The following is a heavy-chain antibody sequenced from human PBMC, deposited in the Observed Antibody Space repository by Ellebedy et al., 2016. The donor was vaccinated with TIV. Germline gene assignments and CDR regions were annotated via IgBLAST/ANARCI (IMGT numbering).Heavy chain of an antibody. CDR2: MNPNSGNT. V-gene: IGHV1-8*02. Sequence: ASVKVSCXASGYSLYSYGFSWLRQAPGQGLEWMGWMNPNSGNTGYAQKFQGRVTMTRNTSISTAYMELNSLRSEDTAVYYCARSTYYYDGSGYYPAQFDYWGQGALVTVSS. CDR3: ARSTYYYDGSGYYPAQFDY. J-gene: IGHJ4*02. CDR1: GYSLYSYG. D-gene: IGHD3-22*01.